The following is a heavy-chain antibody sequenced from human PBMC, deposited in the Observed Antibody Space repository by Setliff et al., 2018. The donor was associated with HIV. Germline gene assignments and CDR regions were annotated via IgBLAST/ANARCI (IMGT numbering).Heavy chain of an antibody. CDR3: ASLTTDRFLEWLFVY. CDR2: INHSGKT. V-gene: IGHV4-34*01. CDR1: GGSFSGFY. J-gene: IGHJ4*02. D-gene: IGHD3-3*01. Sequence: SETLSLTCAVYGGSFSGFYWSWIRQAPGKGLEWIGEINHSGKTNYNPSLKSRITLSVDTSENQFALKLSSVTAADTAVYYCASLTTDRFLEWLFVYWGQGTLVTVSS.